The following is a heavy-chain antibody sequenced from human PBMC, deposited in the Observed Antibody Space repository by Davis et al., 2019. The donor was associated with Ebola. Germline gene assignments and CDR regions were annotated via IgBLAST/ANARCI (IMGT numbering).Heavy chain of an antibody. Sequence: PSETLSLTCAVSGGSISSSNWWRWVRQSPGKGLEWIAEIYHSGSINYNPSLKSRVTVSVDKPKNQFSLKLSSVTAADTAVYYCARGSGWSLFEYWGQGTLVTVSS. CDR2: IYHSGSI. J-gene: IGHJ4*02. CDR3: ARGSGWSLFEY. CDR1: GGSISSSNW. D-gene: IGHD6-19*01. V-gene: IGHV4-4*02.